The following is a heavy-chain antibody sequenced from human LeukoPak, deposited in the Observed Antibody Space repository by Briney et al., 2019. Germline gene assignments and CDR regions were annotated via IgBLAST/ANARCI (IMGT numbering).Heavy chain of an antibody. CDR3: ARQYYYDSSFDY. J-gene: IGHJ4*02. Sequence: SETLSLTCAVYGGSFSGYYWSWIRQPPGKGLEWIGYIYYSGSTNYNPSLKSRVTISVDTSKNQFSLKLSSVTAADTAVYYCARQYYYDSSFDYWGQGTLVTVSS. V-gene: IGHV4-59*08. CDR1: GGSFSGYY. CDR2: IYYSGST. D-gene: IGHD3-22*01.